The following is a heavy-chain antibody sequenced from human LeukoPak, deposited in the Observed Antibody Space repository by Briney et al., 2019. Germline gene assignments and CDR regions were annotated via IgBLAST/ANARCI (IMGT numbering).Heavy chain of an antibody. D-gene: IGHD3-9*01. Sequence: PSETLSLTCTVSGGSISSGGYYWSWIRQHPGKGLEWIGYIYYSGSTYYNPSLKSRVTISVDTSKNQFSLKLSSVTAADTAVYYCARHLRRNYDILTGYQAEYYFDYWGQGTLVTVSS. CDR3: ARHLRRNYDILTGYQAEYYFDY. CDR2: IYYSGST. CDR1: GGSISSGGYY. V-gene: IGHV4-31*03. J-gene: IGHJ4*02.